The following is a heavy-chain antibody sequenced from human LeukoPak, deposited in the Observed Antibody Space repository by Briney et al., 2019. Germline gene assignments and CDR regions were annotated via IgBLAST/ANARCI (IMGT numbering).Heavy chain of an antibody. CDR3: ARVPKSNYDRSGYSDY. J-gene: IGHJ4*02. D-gene: IGHD3-22*01. V-gene: IGHV5-10-1*01. CDR1: GYSFTSYW. Sequence: GESLQISCKGSGYSFTSYWISWVRQMPGKGLEWMGRIDPSDSYTNYSPSFQGHVSISTDKSNSTAYLQWSSLKASDTAMYYCARVPKSNYDRSGYSDYWGQGTLPTVSS. CDR2: IDPSDSYT.